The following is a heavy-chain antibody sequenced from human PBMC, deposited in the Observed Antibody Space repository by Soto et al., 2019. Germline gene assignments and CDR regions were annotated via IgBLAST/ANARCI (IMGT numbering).Heavy chain of an antibody. CDR1: GGSISSSNW. CDR3: ARVVGGYYYGMDV. Sequence: SETLSLTCAVSGGSISSSNWWSWVRQPPGKGLEWIGYIYYSGSTYYNPSLKSRVTISVDTSKNQFSLKLSSVTAADTAVYYCARVVGGYYYGMDVWAQGTTVTVSS. J-gene: IGHJ6*02. V-gene: IGHV4-4*02. D-gene: IGHD2-2*01. CDR2: IYYSGST.